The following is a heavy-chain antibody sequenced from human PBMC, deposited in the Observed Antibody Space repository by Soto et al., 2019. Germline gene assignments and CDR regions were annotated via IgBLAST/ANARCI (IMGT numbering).Heavy chain of an antibody. D-gene: IGHD3-9*01. J-gene: IGHJ6*02. Sequence: GGSLRLSCAASGFTFSSYAMHWVRQAPGKGLEWVAVISYDGSNKYYADSVKGRFTISRDNSKNTLYLQMNSLRAEDTAVYYCAREVLRYFDWLLYGPFGMDVWGQGTTVTVSS. CDR2: ISYDGSNK. CDR1: GFTFSSYA. CDR3: AREVLRYFDWLLYGPFGMDV. V-gene: IGHV3-30-3*01.